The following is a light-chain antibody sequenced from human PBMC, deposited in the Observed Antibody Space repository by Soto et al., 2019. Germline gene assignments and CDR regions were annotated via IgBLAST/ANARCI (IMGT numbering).Light chain of an antibody. CDR3: QAWDSSTVV. J-gene: IGLJ2*01. V-gene: IGLV3-1*01. Sequence: SYELTQPPSVSVSPGQTASITCPGDKLGDKYACWYQQKPGQSPVLVIYQDSKRPSGSPERFSGSNSGNTATLTISGTQAMDEADYCCQAWDSSTVVFGGGTKLTVL. CDR2: QDS. CDR1: KLGDKY.